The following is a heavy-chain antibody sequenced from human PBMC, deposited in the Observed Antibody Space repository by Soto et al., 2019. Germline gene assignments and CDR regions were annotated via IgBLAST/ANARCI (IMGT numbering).Heavy chain of an antibody. J-gene: IGHJ4*02. Sequence: QLQLQESGPGLLKPSETLSLTCTVSGDSISSSNYYWGWIRQPTGKGLEWIGSIYYSGTTYYNPSLKSRVTISVDTSKNHFSLKLSSVTAADTAVFYCARHLLPRAAAAPFDYWGQGTLVTVSS. D-gene: IGHD6-13*01. V-gene: IGHV4-39*01. CDR2: IYYSGTT. CDR3: ARHLLPRAAAAPFDY. CDR1: GDSISSSNYY.